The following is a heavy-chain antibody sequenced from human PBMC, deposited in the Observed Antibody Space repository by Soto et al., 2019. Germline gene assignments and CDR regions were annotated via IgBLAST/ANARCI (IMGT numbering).Heavy chain of an antibody. J-gene: IGHJ4*02. D-gene: IGHD3-22*01. CDR1: GFTFSSYA. CDR3: AKGLITLIVVVITVFDY. CDR2: ISGSGGST. Sequence: GGSLRLSCAASGFTFSSYAMSWVRQAPGKGLEWVSAISGSGGSTYYADSEKGRFTISRDNSKNTLYLQMNSLRAEDTAVYYCAKGLITLIVVVITVFDYWGQGTLVTVSS. V-gene: IGHV3-23*01.